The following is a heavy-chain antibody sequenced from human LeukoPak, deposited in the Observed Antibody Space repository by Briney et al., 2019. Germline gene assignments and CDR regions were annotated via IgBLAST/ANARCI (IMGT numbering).Heavy chain of an antibody. CDR1: GGTFSSYA. V-gene: IGHV1-69*05. CDR3: ARVIVGATGSLYYFDY. D-gene: IGHD1-26*01. Sequence: AASVKVSCKASGGTFSSYAISWVRQAPGQGLEWMGGIIPIFGTANYAQKLQGRVTMTTDTSTSTAYMELRSLRSDDTAVYYCARVIVGATGSLYYFDYWGQGTLVTVSS. CDR2: IIPIFGTA. J-gene: IGHJ4*02.